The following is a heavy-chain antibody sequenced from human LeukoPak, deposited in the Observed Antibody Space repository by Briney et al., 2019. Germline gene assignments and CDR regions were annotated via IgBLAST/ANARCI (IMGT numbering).Heavy chain of an antibody. CDR1: GYTFTSYG. CDR2: ISAYNGNT. D-gene: IGHD5-18*01. V-gene: IGHV1-18*01. CDR3: ARGYTAMVSDAFDI. Sequence: ASVKVSCKASGYTFTSYGISWVRQAPGQGHEWMGWISAYNGNTNYAQKLQGRVTMTTDTSTSTAYMELRSLRSDDTAVYYCARGYTAMVSDAFDIWGQGTMVTVSS. J-gene: IGHJ3*02.